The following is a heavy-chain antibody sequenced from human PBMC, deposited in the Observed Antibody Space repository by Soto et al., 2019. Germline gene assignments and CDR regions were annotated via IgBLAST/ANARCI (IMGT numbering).Heavy chain of an antibody. CDR1: GFTFSSYV. J-gene: IGHJ4*02. CDR2: ISYDGSNK. Sequence: QVQLVESGGGVVQPGRSLRLSCAASGFTFSSYVMHWVRQAPGKGLEWVAAISYDGSNKYYVDSVKGRFTISRDNSKNTLHLQMNNLRAEDTAVYYCAREEWELPDDYWGQGTLVTASS. D-gene: IGHD1-26*01. V-gene: IGHV3-30-3*01. CDR3: AREEWELPDDY.